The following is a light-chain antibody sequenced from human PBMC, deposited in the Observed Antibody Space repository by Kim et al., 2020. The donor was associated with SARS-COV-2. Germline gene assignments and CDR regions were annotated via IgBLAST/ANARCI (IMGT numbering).Light chain of an antibody. CDR3: HQYGGSPPHT. J-gene: IGKJ2*01. CDR1: QSLSNNY. Sequence: PGERAPPSCRASQSLSNNYLAWYQQKPGQAPRPLTHGASSRATGVPDRFSGSGSGTDFTLTISRLEPEDFAVYYCHQYGGSPPHTFGQGTKLEIK. V-gene: IGKV3-20*01. CDR2: GAS.